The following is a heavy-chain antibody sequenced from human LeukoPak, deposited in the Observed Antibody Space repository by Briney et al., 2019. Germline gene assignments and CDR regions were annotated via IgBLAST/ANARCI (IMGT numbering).Heavy chain of an antibody. CDR2: IWSGGTDK. D-gene: IGHD3-22*01. CDR3: ARAGTLVGYVSSAYYYYFDY. CDR1: GFTFSNYG. Sequence: GGSLRLSCAASGFTFSNYGTHWVRQAPGKGLEWVAVIWSGGTDKYYADSVKGRFTVSRDNSKNTLYLQMNSLRAEDTAVYYCARAGTLVGYVSSAYYYYFDYWGQGTLVTVSA. V-gene: IGHV3-33*08. J-gene: IGHJ4*02.